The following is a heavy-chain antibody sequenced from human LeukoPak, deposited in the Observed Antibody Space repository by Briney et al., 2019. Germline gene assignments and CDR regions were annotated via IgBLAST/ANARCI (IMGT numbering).Heavy chain of an antibody. Sequence: GSSVKVSCKASGGTFSSYAISWVRQAPGQGLEWMGGSIPIFGTANYAQKFQGRVTITADESTGTAYMELSSLRSDDTAVYYCARGKLTTTGGFDYWGQGTLVTVSS. D-gene: IGHD1-14*01. CDR3: ARGKLTTTGGFDY. CDR1: GGTFSSYA. J-gene: IGHJ4*02. CDR2: SIPIFGTA. V-gene: IGHV1-69*13.